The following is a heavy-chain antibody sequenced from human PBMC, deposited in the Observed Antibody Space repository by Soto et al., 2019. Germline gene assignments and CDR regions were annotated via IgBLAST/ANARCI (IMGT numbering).Heavy chain of an antibody. CDR2: INHSGST. Sequence: PGGSLRLSCAASGFTVSSNYMSWVRQAPGKGLEWIGEINHSGSTNYNPSLKSRVTISVDTSKNQFSLKLSSVTAADTAVYYCARLGTYYYDSSGYLLKSRDLQHWGQGTLVTVSS. J-gene: IGHJ1*01. CDR1: GFTVSSNY. D-gene: IGHD3-22*01. V-gene: IGHV4-34*01. CDR3: ARLGTYYYDSSGYLLKSRDLQH.